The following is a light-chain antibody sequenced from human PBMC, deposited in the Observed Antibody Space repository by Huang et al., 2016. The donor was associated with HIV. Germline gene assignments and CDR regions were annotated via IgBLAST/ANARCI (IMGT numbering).Light chain of an antibody. CDR3: QQYYSSPQT. CDR2: CAS. V-gene: IGKV4-1*01. J-gene: IGKJ1*01. Sequence: DIIMSQSPESLTVSLGERATLNCRSSQSVYASSTSKDYMAWFQQKPGQPPILLLCCASSREVGVPDRFSGSGSGTHFTLTIANLQPEDAAIYYCQQYYSSPQTFGQGTRV. CDR1: QSVYASSTSKDY.